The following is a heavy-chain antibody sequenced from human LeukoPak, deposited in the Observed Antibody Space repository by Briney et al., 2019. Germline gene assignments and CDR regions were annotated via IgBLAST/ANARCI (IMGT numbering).Heavy chain of an antibody. J-gene: IGHJ4*02. CDR3: AKGPAGIVGATIWYFDY. V-gene: IGHV3-23*01. CDR2: ISGSGGST. CDR1: GFTFSSYG. D-gene: IGHD1-26*01. Sequence: GGSLRLSCAASGFTFSSYGMHWVRQAPGKGLEWVSAISGSGGSTYYADSVKGRFTISRDNSKNTLYLQMNSLRAEDTAVYYCAKGPAGIVGATIWYFDYWGQGTLVTVSS.